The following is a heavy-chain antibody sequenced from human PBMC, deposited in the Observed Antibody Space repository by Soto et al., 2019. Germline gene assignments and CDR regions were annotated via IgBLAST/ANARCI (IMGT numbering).Heavy chain of an antibody. CDR3: ARVSSGWQDQRFDY. Sequence: FLRIPRNGVGDSCVDLCIGRILQIKGKGLEWMGIIYPGDSDTRYSPSFQGQVTISADKSISTAYLQWSSLKASDTAMYYCARVSSGWQDQRFDYWGQGTLVTVSS. CDR1: GDSCVDLC. D-gene: IGHD6-19*01. CDR2: IYPGDSDT. J-gene: IGHJ4*02. V-gene: IGHV5-51*01.